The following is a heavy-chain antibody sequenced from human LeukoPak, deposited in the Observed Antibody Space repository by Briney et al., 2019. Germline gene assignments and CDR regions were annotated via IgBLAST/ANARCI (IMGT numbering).Heavy chain of an antibody. CDR3: VRDGGRLNFGNGASFDY. J-gene: IGHJ4*02. V-gene: IGHV3-23*01. Sequence: GGSLRLSCAASGFTFSSYAMSWVRQAPGKGLEWVSFISGSGGSTYYVDSVKGRFTISRDNSKNTLYLQMNSLRAEDTAMYYCVRDGGRLNFGNGASFDYWGQGTLVTVSS. CDR1: GFTFSSYA. D-gene: IGHD3-10*01. CDR2: ISGSGGST.